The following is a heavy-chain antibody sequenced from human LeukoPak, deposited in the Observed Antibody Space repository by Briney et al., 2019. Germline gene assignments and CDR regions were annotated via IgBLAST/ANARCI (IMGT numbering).Heavy chain of an antibody. CDR3: ARSHWVHYGMDV. D-gene: IGHD7-27*01. Sequence: PSETLSLTCTVSGGSISSYYWSWIRQPPGKGLEWIGYIYYSGSTNYNPSLKSRVTISVDTSKNQFSLKLSSVTAADTAVYYCARSHWVHYGMDVWGQGTTVTVSS. J-gene: IGHJ6*02. V-gene: IGHV4-59*01. CDR2: IYYSGST. CDR1: GGSISSYY.